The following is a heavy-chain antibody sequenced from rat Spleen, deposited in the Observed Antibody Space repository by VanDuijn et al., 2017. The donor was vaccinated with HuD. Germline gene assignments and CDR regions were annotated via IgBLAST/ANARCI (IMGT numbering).Heavy chain of an antibody. Sequence: VQLKESGPGLVQPSQTLSLTCTVSGFSLTDYSVHWVRQPPGKSLEWMGVMWSGGGTAYNSALKSRLSISRDTSKSQVFLKRNSLQAEDTAIYHCTRDRQQWFDYWGQGVMVTVSA. CDR1: GFSLTDYS. J-gene: IGHJ2*01. V-gene: IGHV2S63*01. D-gene: IGHD1-1*01. CDR3: TRDRQQWFDY. CDR2: MWSGGGT.